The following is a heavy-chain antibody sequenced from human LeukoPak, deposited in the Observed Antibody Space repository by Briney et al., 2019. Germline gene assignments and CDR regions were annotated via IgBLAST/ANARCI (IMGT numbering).Heavy chain of an antibody. CDR1: GGSISSGSYY. D-gene: IGHD3-10*01. CDR2: IYTSGST. V-gene: IGHV4-61*02. CDR3: ARVGEYYYYYCMDV. Sequence: PSQTLSLTCTVSGGSISSGSYYWSWIRQPAGKGLEWIGRIYTSGSTNYNPSLKSRVTISVDTSKNQFSLKLSSVTAADTAVYYCARVGEYYYYYCMDVWGKGTTVTVSS. J-gene: IGHJ6*03.